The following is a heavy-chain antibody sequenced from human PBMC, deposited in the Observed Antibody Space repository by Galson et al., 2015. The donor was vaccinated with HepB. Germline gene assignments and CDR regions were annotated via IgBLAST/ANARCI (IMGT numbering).Heavy chain of an antibody. CDR2: TSFRSKWYT. V-gene: IGHV6-1*01. J-gene: IGHJ5*02. CDR1: GDSVSSDSAA. D-gene: IGHD2-2*01. Sequence: CAISGDSVSSDSAAWSWIRQSPSRGLEWLGRTSFRSKWYTGYAVSVKSRLTVNADTSKNHFSLQLNSVTPGDTAVYYCASGTPYQLLFRGRGFDAWGQGALVIVSS. CDR3: ASGTPYQLLFRGRGFDA.